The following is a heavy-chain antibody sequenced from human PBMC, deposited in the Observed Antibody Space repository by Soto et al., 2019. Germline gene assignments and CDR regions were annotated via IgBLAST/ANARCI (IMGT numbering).Heavy chain of an antibody. CDR1: GYRFTSYI. J-gene: IGHJ4*02. CDR2: MRPSSNDV. CDR3: ARGIEDGVDY. Sequence: GASVKVSCKASGYRFTSYIMYWVRQAPGQGLEWMGWMRPSSNDVGYAQRFQGRVTMTKDRSTNTAYMELSSLGSEGTAVYYCARGIEDGVDYWGQGTLVTVSS. V-gene: IGHV1-8*01.